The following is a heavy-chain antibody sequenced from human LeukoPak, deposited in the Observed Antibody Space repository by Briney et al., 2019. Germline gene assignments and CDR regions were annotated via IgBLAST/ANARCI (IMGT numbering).Heavy chain of an antibody. D-gene: IGHD1-26*01. CDR3: ARHSGTYFDY. Sequence: GESLKISFQGSGYSFPSYWIAWVRQMPGKGLEWMGIIYPGDSDTKYSPSFQGQVTISADKSISIVYLQWSSLKASDTAMYYCARHSGTYFDYWGQGTLVTVSS. CDR1: GYSFPSYW. J-gene: IGHJ4*02. V-gene: IGHV5-51*01. CDR2: IYPGDSDT.